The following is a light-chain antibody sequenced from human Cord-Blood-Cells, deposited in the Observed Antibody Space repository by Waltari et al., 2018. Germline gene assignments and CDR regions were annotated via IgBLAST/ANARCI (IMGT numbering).Light chain of an antibody. CDR3: CSYAGSSTYV. J-gene: IGLJ1*01. CDR1: SSSDGGCYI. V-gene: IGLV2-23*01. CDR2: EGS. Sequence: SALLQPPAFSGASGRPITISCSRTSSSDGGCYIFSWYQQHPGKAPKLMIYEGSKRPSGVSNRFSGSKSGNTASLTISGLQAEDEADYYCCSYAGSSTYVFGTGTKVTVL.